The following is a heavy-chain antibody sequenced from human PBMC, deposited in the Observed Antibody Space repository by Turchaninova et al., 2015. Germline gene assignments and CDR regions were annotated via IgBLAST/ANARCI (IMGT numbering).Heavy chain of an antibody. CDR1: GFTFSSSG. Sequence: QVQLVESGGGVVQPGRSLRLSCAASGFTFSSSGMHWVRQAPGKGLEWVAIISYDGSNTYYADSVKGRFTISRDNSKNTLYLQMNSLRAEDTAVYYCAKYLIRIAAAGSPFDYWGQGTLVTVSS. V-gene: IGHV3-30*18. CDR3: AKYLIRIAAAGSPFDY. J-gene: IGHJ4*02. D-gene: IGHD6-13*01. CDR2: ISYDGSNT.